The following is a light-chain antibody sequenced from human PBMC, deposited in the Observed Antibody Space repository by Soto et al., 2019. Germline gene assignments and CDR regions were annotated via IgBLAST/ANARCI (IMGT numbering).Light chain of an antibody. Sequence: DIQMTQSPSSLSASVGDRVIITCRASQYISSYVNWYQQKPGKAPKFLIYGASDLQRGVPSRFSGSGSGTDFTLTINSLQPEDFATYYCQQSYSRPLTFGPGTKLDIK. CDR3: QQSYSRPLT. CDR1: QYISSY. V-gene: IGKV1-39*01. CDR2: GAS. J-gene: IGKJ3*01.